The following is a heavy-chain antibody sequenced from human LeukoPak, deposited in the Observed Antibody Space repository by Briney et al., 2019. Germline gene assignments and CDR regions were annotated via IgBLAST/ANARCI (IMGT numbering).Heavy chain of an antibody. Sequence: GGSLRLSCAASGFTFSSYSMNWVRQAPGKGLEWLSYISSTTSSKYYADSVKGRFTIFRDNAKNSLYLQMNSLRAEDTAIYYCARDAVGIYRIIDYWGQGTLVTVSS. J-gene: IGHJ4*02. D-gene: IGHD6-13*01. CDR1: GFTFSSYS. CDR3: ARDAVGIYRIIDY. V-gene: IGHV3-48*04. CDR2: ISSTTSSK.